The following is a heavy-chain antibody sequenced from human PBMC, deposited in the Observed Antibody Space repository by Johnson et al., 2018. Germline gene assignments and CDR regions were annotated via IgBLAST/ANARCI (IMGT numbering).Heavy chain of an antibody. CDR2: IIPIFGTA. J-gene: IGHJ1*01. Sequence: VQLVEAGAEVKKPGSSVKVSCKASGGTFSSYAISWVRQAPGQGLEWMGGIIPIFGTANYARKFQGRVTITADESTSTAYMELSSLRSEDTAVYYCARVYYDSSGVLEYFQHWGQGTLVTVSS. D-gene: IGHD3-22*01. CDR1: GGTFSSYA. V-gene: IGHV1-69*01. CDR3: ARVYYDSSGVLEYFQH.